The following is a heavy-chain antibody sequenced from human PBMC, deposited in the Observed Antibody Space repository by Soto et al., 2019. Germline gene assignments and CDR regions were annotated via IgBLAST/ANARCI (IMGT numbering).Heavy chain of an antibody. CDR2: LNSDNGDR. CDR3: ARDTENFDY. D-gene: IGHD2-8*02. Sequence: QVQLVQSEAEVKKPGASVTVSCKASGYTFANYGLHWVRQAPGQRLEWMGWLNSDNGDRKISPKFQGRVTITRDTSASTAYLELRSLRFEDTAVYFCARDTENFDYWGQGSLVTVSS. V-gene: IGHV1-3*01. J-gene: IGHJ4*02. CDR1: GYTFANYG.